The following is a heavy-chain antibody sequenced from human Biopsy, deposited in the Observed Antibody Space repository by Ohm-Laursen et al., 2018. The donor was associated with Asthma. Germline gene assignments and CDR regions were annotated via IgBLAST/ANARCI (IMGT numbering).Heavy chain of an antibody. D-gene: IGHD3-22*01. CDR2: MSYDDSQT. Sequence: SLRLSCAASGFPISNYGMHWVRQAPGKGLEWVAVMSYDDSQTRYADSVKGRFTISRDNSKNILYLQMQSLRPEDTAFYYCAKSADYYDSTDYLDFWGRGTLVTVSS. J-gene: IGHJ4*01. CDR1: GFPISNYG. V-gene: IGHV3-30*18. CDR3: AKSADYYDSTDYLDF.